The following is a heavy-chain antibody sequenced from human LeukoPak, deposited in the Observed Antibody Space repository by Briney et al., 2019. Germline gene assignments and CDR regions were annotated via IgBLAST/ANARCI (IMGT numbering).Heavy chain of an antibody. CDR2: INHSGST. CDR1: GGSLSGYY. CDR3: ARLPGGSGWFPDY. D-gene: IGHD6-19*01. V-gene: IGHV4-34*01. J-gene: IGHJ4*02. Sequence: SETLSLTCAVYGGSLSGYYWSWIRQPPGKGLEWIGEINHSGSTNYNPSLKSRVTISVDTSKNQFSLKLSSVTAADTAVYYCARLPGGSGWFPDYWGQGTLVTVSS.